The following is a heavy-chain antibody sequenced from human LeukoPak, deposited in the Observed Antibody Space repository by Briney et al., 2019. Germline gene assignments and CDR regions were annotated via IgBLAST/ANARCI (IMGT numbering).Heavy chain of an antibody. J-gene: IGHJ3*02. Sequence: GESLKISCNGSGYXFTSYWIGWVRQMPGKGLEWMGIIYPGDSDTRYSPSFQGQVTISADKSISTAYLQWSSLKASDTAMYYCARYPGAGSSWYSDAFDIWGQGTMVTVSS. CDR2: IYPGDSDT. D-gene: IGHD6-13*01. CDR3: ARYPGAGSSWYSDAFDI. CDR1: GYXFTSYW. V-gene: IGHV5-51*01.